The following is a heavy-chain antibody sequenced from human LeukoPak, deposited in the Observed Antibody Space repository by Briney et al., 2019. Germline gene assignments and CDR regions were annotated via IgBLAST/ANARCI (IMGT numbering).Heavy chain of an antibody. J-gene: IGHJ3*02. D-gene: IGHD4-17*01. V-gene: IGHV1-46*01. CDR1: GYTFITYY. Sequence: GASVKVSCKASGYTFITYYIHWVRQAPGQGLEWMGIIYPRGGSTTYAQKFQGRVTMTRDTSTSTVYMELSSLRSDDTAVYHCARDRNYGDSSEGFDIWGQGTMVTVSS. CDR2: IYPRGGST. CDR3: ARDRNYGDSSEGFDI.